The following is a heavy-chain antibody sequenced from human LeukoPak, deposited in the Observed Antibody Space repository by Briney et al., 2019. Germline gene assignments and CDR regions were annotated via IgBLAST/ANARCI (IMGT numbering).Heavy chain of an antibody. CDR3: ARGPPRLNWFDP. J-gene: IGHJ5*02. V-gene: IGHV1-3*01. CDR1: GYTFSSYA. CDR2: INGGNGNT. D-gene: IGHD6-25*01. Sequence: GASVKVSCKASGYTFSSYAKHWVRQAPGQRLEWMGWINGGNGNTKYSQKLQGRVTITRDTSASTAYMELRSLRSEDTAVFYCARGPPRLNWFDPWGQGTLVTVSS.